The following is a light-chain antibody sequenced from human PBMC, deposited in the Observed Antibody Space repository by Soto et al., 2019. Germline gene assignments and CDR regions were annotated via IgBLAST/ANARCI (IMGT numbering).Light chain of an antibody. Sequence: QSALTQPRSVSGSPGQSVTISCSGTSGDVGAYNYVSWYQQYPGKAPQLILYEVSKRPSGVPDRFSGSKSGNTASLTISGLQAEDEADYYCCSYAGSSNVVFGGGTKVTVL. CDR3: CSYAGSSNVV. CDR1: SGDVGAYNY. CDR2: EVS. V-gene: IGLV2-11*01. J-gene: IGLJ2*01.